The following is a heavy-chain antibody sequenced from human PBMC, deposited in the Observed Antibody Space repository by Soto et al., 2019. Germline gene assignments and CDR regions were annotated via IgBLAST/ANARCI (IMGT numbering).Heavy chain of an antibody. D-gene: IGHD6-13*01. CDR1: GFTFSSYW. V-gene: IGHV3-74*01. J-gene: IGHJ6*02. CDR3: ARESGYGDYYGMDV. CDR2: INSDGSST. Sequence: GGSLRLSCAASGFTFSSYWMHWVRQAPGKGLVWVSRINSDGSSTSYADSVKGRFTISRDNAKNTLYLQMNSLRAEDTAVYYCARESGYGDYYGMDVWGQGTTVTVSS.